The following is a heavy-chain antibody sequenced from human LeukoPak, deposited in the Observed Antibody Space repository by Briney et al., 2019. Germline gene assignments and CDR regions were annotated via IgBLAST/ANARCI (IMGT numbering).Heavy chain of an antibody. Sequence: SETLSLTCTVSGDSISSYYWSWIRQPPGKGLEWIGYIYTSGGTNYIPSLKGRVTISIDTSKNQFSLKLSSVTAADSAVYYCARLTRLSTSPDRYYLDYWGQGTLVTVSS. J-gene: IGHJ4*02. CDR2: IYTSGGT. D-gene: IGHD6-6*01. CDR1: GDSISSYY. CDR3: ARLTRLSTSPDRYYLDY. V-gene: IGHV4-4*09.